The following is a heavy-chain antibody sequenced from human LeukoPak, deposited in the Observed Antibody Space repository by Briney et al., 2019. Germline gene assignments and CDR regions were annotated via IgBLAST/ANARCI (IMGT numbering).Heavy chain of an antibody. J-gene: IGHJ4*02. CDR1: GFTFSSYE. D-gene: IGHD6-19*01. CDR2: ISSSGSTI. Sequence: GGSLRLSXAASGFTFSSYEMNWVRQAPGKGMEWVSYISSSGSTIYYADSVKGRFTISRDNAKNSLYLQMNSLRAEDTAVYYCATTDITVAGTFFDYWGQGTLVTVSS. V-gene: IGHV3-48*03. CDR3: ATTDITVAGTFFDY.